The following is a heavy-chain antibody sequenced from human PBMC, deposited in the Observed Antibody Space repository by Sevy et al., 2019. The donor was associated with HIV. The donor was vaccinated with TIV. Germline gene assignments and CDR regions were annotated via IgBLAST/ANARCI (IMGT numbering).Heavy chain of an antibody. CDR3: ASHDWGREDY. CDR2: IHYTGTT. CDR1: GYSISSGYW. Sequence: SETLSLTCVVSGYSISSGYWWDWFRRPPGKGLEWFGAIHYTGTTQYTPSLNRRVTVSADTSKNQFSLRLSSVTAADTAVYYCASHDWGREDYWGQGTLVTVSS. V-gene: IGHV4-38-2*01. J-gene: IGHJ4*02. D-gene: IGHD7-27*01.